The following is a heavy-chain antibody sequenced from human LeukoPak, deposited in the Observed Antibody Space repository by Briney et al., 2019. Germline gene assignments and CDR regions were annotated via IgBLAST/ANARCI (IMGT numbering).Heavy chain of an antibody. CDR1: GDSVTTTNW. J-gene: IGHJ2*01. D-gene: IGHD3-9*01. Sequence: PSETLSLTCAVSGDSVTTTNWWSWVRQPPGKGLEWIGQFYHSGGINYSPSLKNRVTMSVDKSKNHFYLKLTSVTAAATAVYFCARDKSTIDSRIGYFDLWGRGTLVTVSS. CDR3: ARDKSTIDSRIGYFDL. CDR2: FYHSGGI. V-gene: IGHV4-4*02.